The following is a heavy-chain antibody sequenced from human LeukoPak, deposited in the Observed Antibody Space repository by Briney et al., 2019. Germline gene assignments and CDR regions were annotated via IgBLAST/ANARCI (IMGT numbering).Heavy chain of an antibody. J-gene: IGHJ4*02. CDR3: ARDSLYDDNGYYHYFDY. Sequence: GRSLRLSCAASGFSFSTYGMHWVRPAPGKGLEWVAMIWYDASGQHYADSVKGRFTISRDTSKNTLYLQMNSMRAEDTAVYFCARDSLYDDNGYYHYFDYWGRGTLVTVSS. D-gene: IGHD3-22*01. V-gene: IGHV3-33*01. CDR1: GFSFSTYG. CDR2: IWYDASGQ.